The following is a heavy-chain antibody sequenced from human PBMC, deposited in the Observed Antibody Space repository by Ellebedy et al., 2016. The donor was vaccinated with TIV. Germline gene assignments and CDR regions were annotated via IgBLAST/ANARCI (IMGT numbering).Heavy chain of an antibody. CDR3: ARDNPVTTFMIVVGAPGY. Sequence: GESLKISCAASGFTFSSYSMNWVRQAPGKGLEWVSSISSSSSYMYYADSVKGRFTISRDNSKNTLYLQMNSLRAEATAVYYCARDNPVTTFMIVVGAPGYWGQGTLVTVSS. D-gene: IGHD3-22*01. CDR2: ISSSSSYM. CDR1: GFTFSSYS. V-gene: IGHV3-21*01. J-gene: IGHJ4*02.